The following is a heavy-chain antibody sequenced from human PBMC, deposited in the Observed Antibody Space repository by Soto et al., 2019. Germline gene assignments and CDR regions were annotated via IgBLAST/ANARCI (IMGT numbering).Heavy chain of an antibody. V-gene: IGHV3-74*01. D-gene: IGHD1-26*01. CDR2: INSDGSST. J-gene: IGHJ4*02. Sequence: PGGSLRLSCAASGFTFSSCWMHWVRQAPGKGLVWVSRINSDGSSTSYADSVKGRFTISRDNAKNTLYLQMNSLRAEDTAVYYCARDGVVGATDLDYWGQGTLVTVSS. CDR1: GFTFSSCW. CDR3: ARDGVVGATDLDY.